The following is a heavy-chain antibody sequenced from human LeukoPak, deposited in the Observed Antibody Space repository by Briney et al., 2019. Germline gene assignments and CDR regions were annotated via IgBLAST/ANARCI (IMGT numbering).Heavy chain of an antibody. CDR2: IYHSGST. Sequence: SGTLSLTCAVSGGSISSSNWWSWVRQPPGQGLEWIGEIYHSGSTNYNPSLKSRVTISVDKSKNQFSLKLSSVTAADTAVYYCARGNPIKVLRYFDWYPNPFSYWGQGTLVTVSS. CDR1: GGSISSSNW. CDR3: ARGNPIKVLRYFDWYPNPFSY. D-gene: IGHD3-9*01. J-gene: IGHJ4*02. V-gene: IGHV4-4*02.